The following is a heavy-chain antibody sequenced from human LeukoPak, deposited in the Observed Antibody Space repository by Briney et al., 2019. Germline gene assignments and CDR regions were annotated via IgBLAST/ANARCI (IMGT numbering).Heavy chain of an antibody. Sequence: SVKVSCKASGGTFSGCTISWVRQAPGQGLEWMGRIIPILGIANYAQKFQGRVTITADKSTSTAYMELSSLRSEDTAVYYCARYSGRYYDFWSGYFDYWGQGTLVTVSS. D-gene: IGHD3-3*01. CDR2: IIPILGIA. CDR1: GGTFSGCT. J-gene: IGHJ4*02. V-gene: IGHV1-69*02. CDR3: ARYSGRYYDFWSGYFDY.